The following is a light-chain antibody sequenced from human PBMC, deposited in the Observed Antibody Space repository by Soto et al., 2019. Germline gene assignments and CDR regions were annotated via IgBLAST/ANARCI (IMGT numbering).Light chain of an antibody. V-gene: IGLV2-14*01. Sequence: QSALTQPASVSGSPGQSITISCTGTSSDVGGYKYVSWYQQHPDKAPKLIIFEVSNRPSGISSRFSGSKSGNTASLTISGLQAEDEADYYCASYTSSSNSLMFGRGTKLTVL. J-gene: IGLJ3*02. CDR3: ASYTSSSNSLM. CDR1: SSDVGGYKY. CDR2: EVS.